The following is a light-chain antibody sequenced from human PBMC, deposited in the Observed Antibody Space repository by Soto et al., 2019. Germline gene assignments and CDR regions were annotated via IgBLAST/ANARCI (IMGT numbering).Light chain of an antibody. Sequence: DIQMTQSPSSLSASVGDRVTITCRASQDISGWLAWYQQKPEKAPKSRIYATSTFQRGGPSRFSGSGSGTDFTLTITSPQPEDFANYYYQQYSSYPCTSGQETKLEIK. J-gene: IGKJ2*02. CDR2: ATS. CDR3: QQYSSYPCT. V-gene: IGKV1D-16*01. CDR1: QDISGW.